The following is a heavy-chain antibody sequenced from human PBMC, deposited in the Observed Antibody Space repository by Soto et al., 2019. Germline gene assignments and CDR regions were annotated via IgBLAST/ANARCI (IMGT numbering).Heavy chain of an antibody. V-gene: IGHV3-9*01. CDR3: AKDTSSNYDWFDP. Sequence: EVQLVESGGGLVQPGRSLRLSCAASGFTFDDYAMHWVRQVPGKGPEWVSGISWHSGTVGYADSVRGRFTISRDNAKNSLYLKMNSLRAEDTALYYCAKDTSSNYDWFDPWGQGTLVTVSS. CDR2: ISWHSGTV. J-gene: IGHJ5*02. CDR1: GFTFDDYA. D-gene: IGHD4-4*01.